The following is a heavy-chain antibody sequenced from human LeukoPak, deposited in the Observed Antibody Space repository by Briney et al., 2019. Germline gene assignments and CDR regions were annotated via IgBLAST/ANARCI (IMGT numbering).Heavy chain of an antibody. CDR2: INLRGST. CDR1: GGSFNDYY. J-gene: IGHJ4*02. CDR3: ARVLHKRNYDSGVYYGY. Sequence: PSETLSLTCAVYGGSFNDYYWNWIRQPPGKGLEWIGEINLRGSTTYNPSLKSRVTISLDESKNQFSLKLSSVTAADTAVYYCARVLHKRNYDSGVYYGYWGQGTLVTVSS. V-gene: IGHV4-34*01. D-gene: IGHD3-22*01.